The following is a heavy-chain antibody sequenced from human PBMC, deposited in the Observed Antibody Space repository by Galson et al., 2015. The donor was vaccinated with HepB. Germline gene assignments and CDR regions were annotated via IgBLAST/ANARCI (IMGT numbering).Heavy chain of an antibody. V-gene: IGHV3-30*18. CDR2: ISYDGSNK. J-gene: IGHJ4*02. D-gene: IGHD6-6*01. Sequence: SLRLSCAASGFTFSSYGMHWVRQAPGKGLEWVAVISYDGSNKYYADSVKGRFTISRDNSKNTLYLQMNSLRAEDTAVYYCAKTLVEQLVRFIPDYWGQGTLVTVSS. CDR1: GFTFSSYG. CDR3: AKTLVEQLVRFIPDY.